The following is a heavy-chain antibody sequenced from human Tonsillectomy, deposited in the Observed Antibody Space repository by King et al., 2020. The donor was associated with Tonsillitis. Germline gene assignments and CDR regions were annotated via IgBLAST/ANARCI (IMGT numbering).Heavy chain of an antibody. CDR2: ISNSGTTI. D-gene: IGHD3-3*01. CDR3: ARGLDFWSNYYEGADY. J-gene: IGHJ4*02. CDR1: GFTFNDFY. Sequence: VQLVESGGGLVKPGGSLRLSCAASGFTFNDFYMSWIRQAPGKGLEWVAYISNSGTTIYYADSVKGRCTVSRDNAKKALYLQMNSLRVEDTAVYYCARGLDFWSNYYEGADYWGQGTLVTVSS. V-gene: IGHV3-11*01.